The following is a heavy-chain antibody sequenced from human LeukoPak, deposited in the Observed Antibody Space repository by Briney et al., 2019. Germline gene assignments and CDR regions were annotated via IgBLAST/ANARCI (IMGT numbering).Heavy chain of an antibody. D-gene: IGHD5-12*01. V-gene: IGHV3-30*04. CDR2: ISYDGTNE. J-gene: IGHJ4*02. CDR3: ARDASSDYDLGRYYSDH. Sequence: GGSLRLSCEASGFTFSRYAIHWVRQAPGKGLEWVAVISYDGTNEYFADSVKGRFTISRSNSKNTVYLQMNSLRTEDTAPYYCARDASSDYDLGRYYSDHWGQGTLVTVSS. CDR1: GFTFSRYA.